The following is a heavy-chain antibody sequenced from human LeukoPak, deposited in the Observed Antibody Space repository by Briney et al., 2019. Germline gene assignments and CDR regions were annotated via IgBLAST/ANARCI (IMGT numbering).Heavy chain of an antibody. CDR2: IYPGDSDT. D-gene: IGHD5-18*01. Sequence: GESLKISCKGSGYSFTFYWIGWVRQMPGKGLEWMGIIYPGDSDTRYSPSFQGQVTISADKSISTAYLQWSSLKASDTAMYYCARGSYGRNYYYYMDVWGKGTTVTVSS. CDR1: GYSFTFYW. CDR3: ARGSYGRNYYYYMDV. V-gene: IGHV5-51*01. J-gene: IGHJ6*03.